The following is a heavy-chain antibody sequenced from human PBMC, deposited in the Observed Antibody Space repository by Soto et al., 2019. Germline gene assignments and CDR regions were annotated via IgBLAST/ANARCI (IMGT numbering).Heavy chain of an antibody. CDR2: IYHSGST. CDR1: GGSISSGGYS. J-gene: IGHJ6*02. V-gene: IGHV4-30-2*01. CDR3: ASGGISSSWYGYYYYGMDV. D-gene: IGHD6-13*01. Sequence: SETLSLTSAVSGGSISSGGYSWGWIRQPPGKGLEWIGYIYHSGSTYYNPSLKSRVTISVDRSKNQFSLKLSSVTAADTAVYYCASGGISSSWYGYYYYGMDVWGQGTTVTVSS.